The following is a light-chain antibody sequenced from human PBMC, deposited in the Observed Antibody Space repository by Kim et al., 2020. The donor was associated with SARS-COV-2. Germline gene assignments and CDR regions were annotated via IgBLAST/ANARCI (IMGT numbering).Light chain of an antibody. V-gene: IGKV4-1*01. CDR1: QSLFYSSNNKNF. Sequence: DIVMTQSPDSLPVSLGETVTINCKSSQSLFYSSNNKNFLAWHQQKPGQAPKLLISWASNRESGVPDRFSGSGSGTDFTLTISHLEAEDVAVYYCQQHYSTPLTFGRGTKVDIK. CDR3: QQHYSTPLT. J-gene: IGKJ1*01. CDR2: WAS.